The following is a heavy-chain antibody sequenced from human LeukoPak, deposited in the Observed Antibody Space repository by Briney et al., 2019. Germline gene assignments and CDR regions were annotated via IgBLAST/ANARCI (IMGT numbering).Heavy chain of an antibody. J-gene: IGHJ4*02. Sequence: GGSLRLSCAASGFTFSHYGMYWVRQAPGRGLEWVAVIWSDGSNKFYADSVKGRFTISRDNAQHTVDLHMNILRAEDTAVYYCAKDAQRGFDYSNSLEYWGQGTLVTVSS. D-gene: IGHD4-11*01. CDR3: AKDAQRGFDYSNSLEY. V-gene: IGHV3-33*06. CDR1: GFTFSHYG. CDR2: IWSDGSNK.